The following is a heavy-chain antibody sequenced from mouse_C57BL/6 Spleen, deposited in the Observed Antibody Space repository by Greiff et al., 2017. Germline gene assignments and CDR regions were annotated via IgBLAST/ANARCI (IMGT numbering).Heavy chain of an antibody. CDR3: ARAYYYGSSPYYYAMDY. CDR1: GYTFTSYW. CDR2: IYPGSGST. D-gene: IGHD1-1*01. J-gene: IGHJ4*01. Sequence: VQLQQPGAELVKPGASVKMSCKASGYTFTSYWITWVKQRPGQGLEWIGDIYPGSGSTNYNEKFKSKATLTVDTSSSTAYMQLSSLTSEDSAVYYCARAYYYGSSPYYYAMDYWGQGTSVTVSS. V-gene: IGHV1-55*01.